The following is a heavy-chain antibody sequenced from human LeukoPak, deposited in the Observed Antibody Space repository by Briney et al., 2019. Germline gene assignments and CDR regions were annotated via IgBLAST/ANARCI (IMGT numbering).Heavy chain of an antibody. Sequence: GGSLRLSCAASGFTFSSYGMSWVRQAPGKGLEWVSVISGSGGSTYYADSVKGRFTISIDNSKNTLYLQMNSLRAEDTAVYYCAKDRLRATLTSFDYWGQGTLVTVSS. CDR1: GFTFSSYG. J-gene: IGHJ4*02. D-gene: IGHD4-17*01. CDR3: AKDRLRATLTSFDY. V-gene: IGHV3-23*01. CDR2: ISGSGGST.